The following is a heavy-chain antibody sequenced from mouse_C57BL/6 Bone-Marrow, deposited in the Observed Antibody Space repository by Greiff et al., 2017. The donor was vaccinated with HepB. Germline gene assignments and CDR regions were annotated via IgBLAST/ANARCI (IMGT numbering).Heavy chain of an antibody. CDR1: GFTFSDYG. V-gene: IGHV5-17*01. J-gene: IGHJ1*03. CDR3: ARDYYGSSYWYFDV. D-gene: IGHD1-1*01. Sequence: EVMLVESGGGLVKPGGSLKLSCAASGFTFSDYGMHWVRQAPEKGLEWVAYISSGSSTIYYAATVKGRFTISRDNAKNTLFLQMTSLRSEDTAMYYCARDYYGSSYWYFDVWGTGTTVTVSS. CDR2: ISSGSSTI.